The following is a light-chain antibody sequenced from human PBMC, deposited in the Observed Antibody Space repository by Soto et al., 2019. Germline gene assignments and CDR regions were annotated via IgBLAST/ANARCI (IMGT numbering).Light chain of an antibody. CDR2: GSC. CDR3: QQYGSSTTIT. J-gene: IGKJ5*01. Sequence: EIVGTQSRATVSVSRGERDPLSRRTSESVGANIAWYRQRPGHAPGPRIYGSCSRATGIPVRFSCSGSGTGFTLTISRLEPEDFAVYYCQQYGSSTTITFGQGTRLEIK. CDR1: ESVGAN. V-gene: IGKV3-20*01.